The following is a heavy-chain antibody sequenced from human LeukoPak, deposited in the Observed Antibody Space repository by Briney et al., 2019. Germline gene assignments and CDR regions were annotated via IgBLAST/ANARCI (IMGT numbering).Heavy chain of an antibody. J-gene: IGHJ5*02. CDR3: ARGDYYGSPKVVAA. Sequence: GASVKVSCKASGYTITDYYIHWVRQAPGQGLEWIGWINPNSGDTNYAQKFQDRVTMTRDTSISTAYIELNLLRSDDTAVFYCARGDYYGSPKVVAAWGQGTLVTVSS. D-gene: IGHD3-10*01. CDR1: GYTITDYY. CDR2: INPNSGDT. V-gene: IGHV1-2*02.